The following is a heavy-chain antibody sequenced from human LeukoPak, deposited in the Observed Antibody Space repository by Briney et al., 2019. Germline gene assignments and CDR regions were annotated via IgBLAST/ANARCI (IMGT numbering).Heavy chain of an antibody. CDR2: ISSSSSTI. J-gene: IGHJ6*02. V-gene: IGHV3-48*04. CDR3: ARVYTPTVTTLDYYYGMDV. CDR1: GFTFSSYS. D-gene: IGHD4-17*01. Sequence: PGGSLRLSCAASGFTFSSYSMNWVRQAPGKGLEWVSYISSSSSTIYYADSVKGRFTISRDNAKNSLYLQMNSLRAEDTAVYYCARVYTPTVTTLDYYYGMDVWGQGTTVTVSS.